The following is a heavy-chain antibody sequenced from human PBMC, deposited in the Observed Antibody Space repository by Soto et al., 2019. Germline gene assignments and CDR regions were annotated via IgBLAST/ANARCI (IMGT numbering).Heavy chain of an antibody. CDR3: ARQDGSALYYFDY. J-gene: IGHJ4*02. V-gene: IGHV5-51*01. Sequence: PGESLKISCKGSGYTFTSYWIAWVRQMPGKGLEWMGIIYPGDSDTRYSPSFQGQVSISADKSISTASLQWSSLKASDTAMYYCARQDGSALYYFDYWGQGTLVTVSS. CDR2: IYPGDSDT. D-gene: IGHD6-19*01. CDR1: GYTFTSYW.